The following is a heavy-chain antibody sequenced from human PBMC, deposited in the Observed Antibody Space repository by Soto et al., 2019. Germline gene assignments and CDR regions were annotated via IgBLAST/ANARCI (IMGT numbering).Heavy chain of an antibody. CDR2: IIPIFGTA. CDR3: ARDWYYYDSSGYLAY. Sequence: SVKVSCKASGGTFSSYAISRVRQAPGQGLEWMGGIIPIFGTANYAQKFQGRVTITADESTSTAYMELSSLRSEDTAVYYCARDWYYYDSSGYLAYWGQGTLVTVSS. V-gene: IGHV1-69*13. D-gene: IGHD3-22*01. J-gene: IGHJ4*02. CDR1: GGTFSSYA.